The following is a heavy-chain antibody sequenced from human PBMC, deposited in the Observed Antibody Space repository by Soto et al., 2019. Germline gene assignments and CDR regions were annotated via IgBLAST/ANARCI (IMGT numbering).Heavy chain of an antibody. J-gene: IGHJ4*02. CDR2: IYHSGST. V-gene: IGHV4-4*02. CDR3: ARVSYSRSGSYHLGY. D-gene: IGHD1-26*01. CDR1: GGSISSSNW. Sequence: QVQLQESGPGLVKPSGTLSLTCAVSGGSISSSNWWSWVRQPPGKGLEWIGEIYHSGSTNYNPSLQSRVTISVDKSKNQFSLKLSSVTAADTAVYYCARVSYSRSGSYHLGYWGQGTLVTVSS.